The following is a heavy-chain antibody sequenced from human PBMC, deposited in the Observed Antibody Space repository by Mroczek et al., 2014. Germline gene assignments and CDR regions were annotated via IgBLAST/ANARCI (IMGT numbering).Heavy chain of an antibody. J-gene: IGHJ5*02. D-gene: IGHD3-9*01. CDR3: ARGGITIFSVVSAYNWFDP. V-gene: IGHV4-34*01. CDR1: GGSFSGYY. Sequence: QVQLQESGAGLLKPSETLSLTCAVYGGSFSGYYWSWIRQPPGKGLEWIGEINHSGSTNYNPSLKSRVTISVDTSKNQFSLKLSSVTAADTAVYYCARGGITIFSVVSAYNWFDPWGQGTLVTVSS. CDR2: INHSGST.